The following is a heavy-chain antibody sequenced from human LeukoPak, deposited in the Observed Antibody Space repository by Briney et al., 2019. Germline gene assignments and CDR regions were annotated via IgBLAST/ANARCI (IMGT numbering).Heavy chain of an antibody. D-gene: IGHD3-22*01. CDR2: VHYSGSI. J-gene: IGHJ4*02. CDR1: GGSISSSSYY. V-gene: IGHV4-39*06. Sequence: SETLSLTCTVSGGSISSSSYYWGWIRQPPGKGLEWIGSVHYSGSIYYNPSLKSRATLSLDTSKNQFALRLSSVTAADTALYFCTLGANYYDRNTYYFNDYWGQGTLVTVSS. CDR3: TLGANYYDRNTYYFNDY.